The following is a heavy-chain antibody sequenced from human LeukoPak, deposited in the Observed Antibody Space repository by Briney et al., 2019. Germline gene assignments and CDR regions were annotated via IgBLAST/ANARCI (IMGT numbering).Heavy chain of an antibody. Sequence: GRSLRLSCAASGFTFSNYAMHWVRQAPGKGLEWVAVVSYDGSNKYYADSVKGRLTISRDNSKNTLYLQMNSLRAEDTAVYYCAKDLRTVVVTAIDCWGQGTLVIVSS. CDR2: VSYDGSNK. J-gene: IGHJ4*02. CDR3: AKDLRTVVVTAIDC. V-gene: IGHV3-30-3*01. CDR1: GFTFSNYA. D-gene: IGHD2-21*02.